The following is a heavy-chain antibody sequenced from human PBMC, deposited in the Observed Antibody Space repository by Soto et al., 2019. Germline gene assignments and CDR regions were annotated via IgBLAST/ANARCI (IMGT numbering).Heavy chain of an antibody. D-gene: IGHD3-3*02. CDR3: ARHLSHLKFGWFDP. J-gene: IGHJ5*02. V-gene: IGHV3-30-3*01. CDR1: GFTFSSYA. Sequence: QVQLVESGGGVVQPGRSLRLSCAASGFTFSSYAMHWVRQAPGKGLEWVALISDDGNTKDFADSVKGRFTISRDNSRNTLDLQMNNLRAEDTGVYNWARHLSHLKFGWFDPWGQGTLVTVSS. CDR2: ISDDGNTK.